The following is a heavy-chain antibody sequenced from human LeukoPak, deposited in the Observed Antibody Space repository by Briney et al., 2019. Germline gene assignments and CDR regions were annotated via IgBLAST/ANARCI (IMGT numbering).Heavy chain of an antibody. CDR3: ARWMAYSGYEDY. J-gene: IGHJ4*02. CDR1: GFTLSSYW. D-gene: IGHD5-12*01. Sequence: GGSLRLSCAASGFTLSSYWMSWVRQAPGKGLEWVANIKQDGSEKYYVDSVKGRFTISRDNAKNSLYLQMNSLRAEDTAVYCCARWMAYSGYEDYWGQGTLVTVSS. V-gene: IGHV3-7*01. CDR2: IKQDGSEK.